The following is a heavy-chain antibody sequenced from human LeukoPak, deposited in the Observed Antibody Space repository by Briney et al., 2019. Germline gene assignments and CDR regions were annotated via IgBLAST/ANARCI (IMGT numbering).Heavy chain of an antibody. J-gene: IGHJ4*02. V-gene: IGHV4-31*03. CDR3: ARETAAAGPLDY. D-gene: IGHD6-13*01. CDR2: IYCSGST. CDR1: GGSISSGGYY. Sequence: PSETLSLTCTVSGGSISSGGYYWSWIRQHPGKGLEWIGYIYCSGSTYYNPSLKSRVTISVDTYKNQFSPKLSSVTAADTAVYYCARETAAAGPLDYWGQGTLVTVSS.